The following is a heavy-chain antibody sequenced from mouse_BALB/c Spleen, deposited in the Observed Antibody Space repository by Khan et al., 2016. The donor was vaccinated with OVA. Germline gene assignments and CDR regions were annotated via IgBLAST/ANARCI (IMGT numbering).Heavy chain of an antibody. CDR3: ARQPYYHYYIMDY. V-gene: IGHV2-6-1*01. D-gene: IGHD2-10*01. CDR1: GFSLTNYG. CDR2: IWSDGSA. Sequence: QVQLKQSGPGLVAPSQSLSITCTISGFSLTNYGVHWVRQPPRKGLEWLVVIWSDGSATYNSALKSRLSISKDNSKNQVFLKMNSLQTDDTAMYYCARQPYYHYYIMDYWGQGTSVTVSS. J-gene: IGHJ4*01.